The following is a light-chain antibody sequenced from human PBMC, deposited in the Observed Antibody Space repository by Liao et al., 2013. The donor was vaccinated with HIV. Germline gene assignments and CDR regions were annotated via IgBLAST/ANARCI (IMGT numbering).Light chain of an antibody. J-gene: IGLJ2*01. CDR1: KLGDKY. CDR2: QDS. CDR3: QAWDSSAVT. Sequence: SYELTQPPSVSVSPGQTASITCSGDKLGDKYANWYQQRPGQSPVLVIYQDSKRPSGIPERFSGSNSGNTATLTISGTQAMDEADYYCQAWDSSAVTFGGGTKLTVL. V-gene: IGLV3-1*01.